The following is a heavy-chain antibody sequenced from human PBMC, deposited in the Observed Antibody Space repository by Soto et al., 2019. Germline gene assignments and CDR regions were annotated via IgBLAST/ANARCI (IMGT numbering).Heavy chain of an antibody. V-gene: IGHV4-34*01. CDR1: GGSFSGYY. D-gene: IGHD3-3*01. J-gene: IGHJ4*02. Sequence: SETLSLTCAVYGGSFSGYYWSWIRQAPGKGLEWIGEINQSGGTNYNPSLKSRVTMSVDTSKNQFSLRMIYVTAEDEAVYYCERAFGFRHLLDYWGEGDLVPVSA. CDR3: ERAFGFRHLLDY. CDR2: INQSGGT.